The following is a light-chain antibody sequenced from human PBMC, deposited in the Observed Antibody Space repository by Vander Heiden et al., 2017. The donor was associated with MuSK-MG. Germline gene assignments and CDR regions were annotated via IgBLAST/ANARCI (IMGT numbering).Light chain of an antibody. J-gene: IGKJ5*01. Sequence: ELVLTQSPATMSLSPGERATLSCRASQNINNYLAWYQQKPGQAPRLLIYDTSNRATGIPARFSGSGSGTDFTLTISGLEPEDFAVYYCQQRGDGPPITFGQGTRLEIK. V-gene: IGKV3-11*01. CDR1: QNINNY. CDR3: QQRGDGPPIT. CDR2: DTS.